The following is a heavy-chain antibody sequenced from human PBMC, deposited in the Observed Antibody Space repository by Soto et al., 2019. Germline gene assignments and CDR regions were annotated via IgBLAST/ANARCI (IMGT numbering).Heavy chain of an antibody. CDR1: GFTFSSYG. V-gene: IGHV3-30*18. Sequence: QVQLVESGGGVVQPGRSLRLSCAATGFTFSSYGMHWVRQAPGKGLEWVAVISYDGSNKYYADSVKGRFTISRDNSKSTLYLQMNSLRADDTAVFYCVKDRVESGLGEVDYWGQGTLFTVSS. D-gene: IGHD3-16*01. CDR2: ISYDGSNK. CDR3: VKDRVESGLGEVDY. J-gene: IGHJ4*02.